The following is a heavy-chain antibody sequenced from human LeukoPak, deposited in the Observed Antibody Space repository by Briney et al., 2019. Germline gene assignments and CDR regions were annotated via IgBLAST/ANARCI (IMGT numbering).Heavy chain of an antibody. D-gene: IGHD3-9*01. J-gene: IGHJ4*02. CDR3: AKGNSYYDILTGYGYPYYFDY. CDR1: GFAFSKYA. Sequence: PGGSLRLSCAASGFAFSKYAMSWVRQAPGKGLEWVSAISGSGGSKYYADSVKGRFTISRDNSKNTLYVQMNSLRAEDTATYYCAKGNSYYDILTGYGYPYYFDYWGQGTLVTVSS. CDR2: ISGSGGSK. V-gene: IGHV3-23*01.